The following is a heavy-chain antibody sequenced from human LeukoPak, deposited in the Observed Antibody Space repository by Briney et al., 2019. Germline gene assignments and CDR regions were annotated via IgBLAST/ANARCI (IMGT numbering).Heavy chain of an antibody. CDR3: ARKSAARSTSEFDC. V-gene: IGHV3-23*01. CDR2: ISGGGGST. Sequence: PGGSLRLSCAASEFTFSNYAMNWVRQAPGKGLEWVSGISGGGGSTYYADSVKGRFTISRDNSKNTLYLQMDSLRAEDTAVYYCARKSAARSTSEFDCWGQGTLVTVSS. J-gene: IGHJ4*02. D-gene: IGHD2-2*01. CDR1: EFTFSNYA.